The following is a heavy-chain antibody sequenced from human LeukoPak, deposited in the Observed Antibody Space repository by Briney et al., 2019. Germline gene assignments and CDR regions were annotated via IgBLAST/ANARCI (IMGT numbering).Heavy chain of an antibody. CDR1: GFTFSSYW. J-gene: IGHJ6*02. Sequence: QPGGSLRLSCAASGFTFSSYWMSWVRQAPGKGLEWVANIKQDGSEKYYVDSVKGRFTISRDNAKNSLYLQMNSLRAEDTAVYYCARDLAMVRGVIITEYYYGMDVWGQGTTVTVSS. V-gene: IGHV3-7*01. D-gene: IGHD3-10*01. CDR3: ARDLAMVRGVIITEYYYGMDV. CDR2: IKQDGSEK.